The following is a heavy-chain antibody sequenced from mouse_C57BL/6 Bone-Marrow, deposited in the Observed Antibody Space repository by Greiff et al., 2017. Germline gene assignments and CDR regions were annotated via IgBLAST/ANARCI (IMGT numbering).Heavy chain of an antibody. D-gene: IGHD2-4*01. J-gene: IGHJ4*01. CDR1: GYTFTNYW. Sequence: QVQLQQPGAELVKPGASVKLSCKASGYTFTNYWMHWVKQRPGQGLEWIGMIHPNGGSPDYNEKFKSEATLSVDKSSRTAYMELSSLTSEDSADYYCARSYDYDDYTMDYWGQGTSVTVSS. CDR3: ARSYDYDDYTMDY. CDR2: IHPNGGSP. V-gene: IGHV1-64*01.